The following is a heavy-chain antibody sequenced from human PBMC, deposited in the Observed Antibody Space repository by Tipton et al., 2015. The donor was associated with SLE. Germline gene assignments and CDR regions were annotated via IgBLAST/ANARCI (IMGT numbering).Heavy chain of an antibody. CDR1: GGSTSSYY. CDR2: IYSSGST. D-gene: IGHD7-27*01. CDR3: ASSVTGGDRYFDL. Sequence: TLSLTCTVPGGSTSSYYWRWIRQPPGKVLEWIAYIYSSGSTNYNPSLKSRVTISVDTSKNQFSLELRSVTAADTAVYYCASSVTGGDRYFDLWGRGALVTVSS. V-gene: IGHV4-59*01. J-gene: IGHJ2*01.